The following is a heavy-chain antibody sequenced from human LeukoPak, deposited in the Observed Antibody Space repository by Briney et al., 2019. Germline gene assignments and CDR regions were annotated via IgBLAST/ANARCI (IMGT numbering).Heavy chain of an antibody. J-gene: IGHJ6*03. CDR3: AKDSNYYYYMDV. Sequence: GGSLRLSCAASGFTFSSYGMHWVRQAPGKGLEWVAFIRYDGSNKYYADSVKGRFTISRDNSKNTLYLQMNSLRAEDTAVYYSAKDSNYYYYMDVWGKGTTVSVSS. CDR2: IRYDGSNK. CDR1: GFTFSSYG. V-gene: IGHV3-30*02.